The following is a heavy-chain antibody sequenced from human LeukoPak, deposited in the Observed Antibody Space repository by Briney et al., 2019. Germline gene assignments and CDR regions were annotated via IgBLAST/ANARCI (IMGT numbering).Heavy chain of an antibody. D-gene: IGHD3-10*01. CDR2: NYQSGST. Sequence: SETLSLTCSVSGGSISSSNWWSWVRQPPGKGLEWIGENYQSGSTNYNPTLKSRVTMSVDKSRNQFSLSLTSVTAADTAVYYCARGEQYGSGTVQFDYWGQGTLVTVSS. CDR1: GGSISSSNW. CDR3: ARGEQYGSGTVQFDY. J-gene: IGHJ4*02. V-gene: IGHV4-4*02.